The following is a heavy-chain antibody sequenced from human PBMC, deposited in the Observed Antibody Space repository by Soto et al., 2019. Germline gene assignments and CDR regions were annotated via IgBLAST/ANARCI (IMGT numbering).Heavy chain of an antibody. D-gene: IGHD2-15*01. CDR3: ARWSRVVAATPEYYYYYMDV. V-gene: IGHV1-69*02. CDR2: IIPILGIA. Sequence: ASVKVSCKASGGTFSSYTISWVRQAPGQGLEWMGRIIPILGIANYAQKFQGRVTITADKSTSTAYMELSSLRSEDTAVYYCARWSRVVAATPEYYYYYMDVWGKGTTVTVSS. J-gene: IGHJ6*03. CDR1: GGTFSSYT.